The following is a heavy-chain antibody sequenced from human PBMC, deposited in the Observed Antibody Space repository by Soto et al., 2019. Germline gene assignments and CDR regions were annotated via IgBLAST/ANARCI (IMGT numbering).Heavy chain of an antibody. CDR2: FSGSGTVT. CDR3: AKDRTTVTTYDAFDI. CDR1: GFTFSSYA. D-gene: IGHD4-17*01. V-gene: IGHV3-23*01. J-gene: IGHJ3*02. Sequence: GGSLRLSCAASGFTFSSYAMSWVRHAPGKGLEWVSVFSGSGTVTHYANSVKGRFTISRDNSRNTLYLQMNSLRAEDTAVYYCAKDRTTVTTYDAFDIWGQGTMVTVSS.